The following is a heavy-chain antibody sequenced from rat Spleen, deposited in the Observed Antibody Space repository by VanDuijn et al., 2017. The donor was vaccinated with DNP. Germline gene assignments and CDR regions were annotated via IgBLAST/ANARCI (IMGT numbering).Heavy chain of an antibody. Sequence: EVQLVESGGGLVQPGRSLKLSCVVSGYIFGDYAMAWVRQAPKKGLEWVATVIYDGSRTYYRDSVRGRFTISRDYARSTLYLQMNSLRSEDTATYYCARGSGTYYWYFDFWGPGTMVTVSS. J-gene: IGHJ1*01. CDR3: ARGSGTYYWYFDF. CDR2: VIYDGSRT. CDR1: GYIFGDYA. D-gene: IGHD5-1*01. V-gene: IGHV5-17*01.